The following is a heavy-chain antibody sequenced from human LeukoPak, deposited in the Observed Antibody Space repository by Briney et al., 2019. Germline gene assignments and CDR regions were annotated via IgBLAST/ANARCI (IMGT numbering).Heavy chain of an antibody. CDR3: VRVREMASS. CDR1: GFTSRDSY. CDR2: ISSSGGTI. Sequence: KPGGSLRLSRAASGFTSRDSYMSWIRQAPGKGLEWVSYISSSGGTIYYADSVQGRFTISRNNAENSLYLHMNSLRAEDTAVYYCVRVREMASSWGQGTLVTVSS. V-gene: IGHV3-11*01. J-gene: IGHJ4*02. D-gene: IGHD5-24*01.